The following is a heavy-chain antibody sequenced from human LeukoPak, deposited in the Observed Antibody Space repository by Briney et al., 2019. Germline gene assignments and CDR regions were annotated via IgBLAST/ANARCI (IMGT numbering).Heavy chain of an antibody. CDR2: IYYSGST. J-gene: IGHJ4*02. V-gene: IGHV4-39*01. D-gene: IGHD6-13*01. Sequence: SETLSLTCTVSGGSISSSSYYWGWIRQPPGKGLEWIGSIYYSGSTYYNPSLKSRVTISVDTSKNQFSLKLSSVTAADTAVNYCARNIAAAGGGFDYWGQGTLVTVSS. CDR3: ARNIAAAGGGFDY. CDR1: GGSISSSSYY.